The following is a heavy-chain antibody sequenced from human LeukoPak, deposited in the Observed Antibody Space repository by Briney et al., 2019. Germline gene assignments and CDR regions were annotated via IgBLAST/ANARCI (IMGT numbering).Heavy chain of an antibody. V-gene: IGHV3-7*01. CDR3: ARDYVWGSSESDY. D-gene: IGHD7-27*01. CDR1: GFTFSNYW. J-gene: IGHJ4*02. Sequence: GGSLRLSCAASGFTFSNYWMTWFRQTPGKDLEWVGNIKYDGSEKYYVDSVKGRFTISRDNAKNSLYLHMNSLRVEDTAIYYCARDYVWGSSESDYWGQGTLVTASS. CDR2: IKYDGSEK.